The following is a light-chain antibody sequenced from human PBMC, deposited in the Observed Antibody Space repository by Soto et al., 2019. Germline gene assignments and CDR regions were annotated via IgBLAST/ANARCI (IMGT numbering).Light chain of an antibody. Sequence: DIQMTQSPSSLSASVGDRVTITCRASQSISTFLLWYQQKPGKAPKGLIYSASKLESGVPSRFSGSGSGTDFTLTISNLQPEDFATYYCQQSHSAPLTFGGGNKVEMK. V-gene: IGKV1-39*01. CDR1: QSISTF. J-gene: IGKJ4*01. CDR2: SAS. CDR3: QQSHSAPLT.